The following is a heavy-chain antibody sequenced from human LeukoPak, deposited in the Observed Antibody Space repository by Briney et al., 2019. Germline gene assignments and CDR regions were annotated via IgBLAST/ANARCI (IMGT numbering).Heavy chain of an antibody. V-gene: IGHV3-64D*09. CDR1: GFTFSNYA. CDR2: ISVGGTNT. J-gene: IGHJ4*02. CDR3: VKGGKYSSGYYEY. D-gene: IGHD6-19*01. Sequence: GGSLRLSCSASGFTFSNYAMHWVRQAPGNGLEYVSAISVGGTNTYYADSVKGRFTISRDNSKNTLYLQMSSLRAEDAALYYCVKGGKYSSGYYEYWGQGTLVTVSS.